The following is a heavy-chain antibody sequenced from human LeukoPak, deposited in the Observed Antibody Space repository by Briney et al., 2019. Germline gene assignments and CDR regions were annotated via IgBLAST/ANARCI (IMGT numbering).Heavy chain of an antibody. J-gene: IGHJ4*02. CDR3: ARQEYYGSGSYYNY. Sequence: PSETLSLTCTVSGGSISSYYWSWIRQPPGKGLEWIGYIYYSGSNNYNPSLKSRVTISVDTSKNQFSLKLSSVTAADTAVYYCARQEYYGSGSYYNYWGQGTLVSVSS. CDR1: GGSISSYY. V-gene: IGHV4-59*08. CDR2: IYYSGSN. D-gene: IGHD3-10*01.